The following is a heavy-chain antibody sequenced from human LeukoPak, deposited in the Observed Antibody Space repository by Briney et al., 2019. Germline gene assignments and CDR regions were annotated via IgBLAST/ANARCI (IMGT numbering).Heavy chain of an antibody. CDR1: GFTFSSYA. CDR2: ISYDGSNK. Sequence: PGRSLRLSCAASGFTFSSYAMHWVRQAPGKGLEWVAVISYDGSNKYYADSVKGRFTISRDNSKNTLYLQMNSLRAEDTAVYYCASMYYDFWSGSTWGQGTLVTVSS. V-gene: IGHV3-30*14. J-gene: IGHJ5*02. CDR3: ASMYYDFWSGST. D-gene: IGHD3-3*01.